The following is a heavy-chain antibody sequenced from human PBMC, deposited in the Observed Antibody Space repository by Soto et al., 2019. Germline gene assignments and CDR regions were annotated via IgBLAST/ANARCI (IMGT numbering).Heavy chain of an antibody. CDR1: GLTFSSYA. CDR2: ISSGGGST. D-gene: IGHD3-22*01. Sequence: EVQLLESGGGLVQPGGSLRLSCAASGLTFSSYAMSWVRQAPGKGLEWVSGISSGGGSTYYADSVKGRFTVSRDKSKNTRFMQMNSLRAEDTALYYCAKIPPASEYYDVTGYQGYFDLWGRGTLVTVSS. J-gene: IGHJ2*01. CDR3: AKIPPASEYYDVTGYQGYFDL. V-gene: IGHV3-23*01.